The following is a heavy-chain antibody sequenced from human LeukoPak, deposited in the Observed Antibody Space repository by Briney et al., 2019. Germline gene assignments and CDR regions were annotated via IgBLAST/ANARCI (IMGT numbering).Heavy chain of an antibody. J-gene: IGHJ6*02. D-gene: IGHD4-23*01. Sequence: GASVKVSCKASGYTFTSYGISWVRQAPGQGLEWMGGIIPIFGTANYAQKFQGRVTITADESTSTAYMELSSLRSEDTAVYYCARVEVVTSRQYGMDVWGQGTTVTVSS. CDR1: GYTFTSYG. CDR3: ARVEVVTSRQYGMDV. CDR2: IIPIFGTA. V-gene: IGHV1-69*13.